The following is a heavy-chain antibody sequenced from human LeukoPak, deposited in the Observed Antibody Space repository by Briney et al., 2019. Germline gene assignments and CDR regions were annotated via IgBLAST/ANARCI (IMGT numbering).Heavy chain of an antibody. CDR2: IWYDGGNK. CDR1: GFTFSSHV. J-gene: IGHJ4*02. CDR3: ARVAPIYSSSLYYLDY. Sequence: TGRSPRLSCAASGFTFSSHVMHWVRQAPAKGLEWVAVIWYDGGNKYYGDSVKGRSTISRDNSKNTLYLQMNSLRAEDTAVYYCARVAPIYSSSLYYLDYWGQGTLVTVSS. D-gene: IGHD6-13*01. V-gene: IGHV3-33*01.